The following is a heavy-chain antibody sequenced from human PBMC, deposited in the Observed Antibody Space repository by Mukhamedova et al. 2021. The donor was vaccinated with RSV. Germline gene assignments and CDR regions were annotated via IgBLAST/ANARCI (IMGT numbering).Heavy chain of an antibody. V-gene: IGHV3-9*03. CDR3: AKAAGYSSSWYLDV. D-gene: IGHD6-13*01. Sequence: VSGISWNGGSIDYADSVKGRFTISRDNAKNSLYLQMNSLRSEDMALYYCAKAAGYSSSWYLDVWGKGTTVTVSS. CDR2: ISWNGGSI. J-gene: IGHJ6*03.